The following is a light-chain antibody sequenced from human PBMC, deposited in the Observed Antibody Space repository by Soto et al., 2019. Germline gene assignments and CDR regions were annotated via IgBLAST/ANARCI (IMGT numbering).Light chain of an antibody. CDR2: DVS. CDR1: SSDVGGYKY. V-gene: IGLV2-11*01. J-gene: IGLJ2*01. Sequence: QSALTQPGSVSGSPGQSVTISCTGTSSDVGGYKYVSWYQQHAGKAPKLMMYDVSKRPSGVPDRFSGSKSGNTASLTISGLQAEDEADYYCCSYAGSYTFVFGGGTKLTVL. CDR3: CSYAGSYTFV.